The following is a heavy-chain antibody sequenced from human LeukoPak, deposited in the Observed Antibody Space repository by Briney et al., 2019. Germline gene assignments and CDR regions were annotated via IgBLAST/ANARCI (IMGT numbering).Heavy chain of an antibody. CDR1: GYSFTSYW. CDR3: ARRGGSYSGGYYFDP. J-gene: IGHJ5*02. V-gene: IGHV5-51*01. D-gene: IGHD1-26*01. CDR2: IYPGDSDT. Sequence: GESLKISCKGSGYSFTSYWIGWVRQMPGKGLEWMGIIYPGDSDTRYSPSFQGQVTISADKSISTAYLQWSSLKASDTALYYCARRGGSYSGGYYFDPWGQGTLVTVSS.